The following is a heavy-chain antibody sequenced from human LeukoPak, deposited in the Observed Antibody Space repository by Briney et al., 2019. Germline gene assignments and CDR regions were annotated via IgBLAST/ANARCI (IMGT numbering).Heavy chain of an antibody. J-gene: IGHJ5*02. CDR2: INSDNGFT. Sequence: ASVKVSCKASGYTFTGYYMNWVRQAPGQGLEWMGWINSDNGFTKYAQKFQGRVTMTRDTSITTAYMDLTRLTSDDTAVYYCARNFDMKGFDPWGQGTLVTVSS. V-gene: IGHV1-2*02. CDR1: GYTFTGYY. CDR3: ARNFDMKGFDP. D-gene: IGHD3-9*01.